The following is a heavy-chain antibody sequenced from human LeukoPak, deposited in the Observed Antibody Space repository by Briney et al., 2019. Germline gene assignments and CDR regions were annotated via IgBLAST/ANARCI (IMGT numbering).Heavy chain of an antibody. CDR3: ARRGGSGRSFDY. J-gene: IGHJ4*02. D-gene: IGHD3-10*01. V-gene: IGHV4-61*08. CDR2: IYYSGST. Sequence: PSETLSLTCTVSGASVSSGGYYWSWIRQHPGKGLEWIGYIYYSGSTNFNPSLKSRVTISVDTSKNQFSLKVSSVTAADTAVYYCARRGGSGRSFDYWGQGTLVTVSS. CDR1: GASVSSGGYY.